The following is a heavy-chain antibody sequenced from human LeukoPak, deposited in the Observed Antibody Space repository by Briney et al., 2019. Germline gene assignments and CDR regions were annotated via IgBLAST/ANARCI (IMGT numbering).Heavy chain of an antibody. J-gene: IGHJ4*02. CDR1: GFTFSSYA. V-gene: IGHV3-23*01. D-gene: IGHD1-26*01. Sequence: GGSLRLSCAASGFTFSSYAMRWVRQAPGKGREWVSAISGSGGSTYYADSVKGRFTISRDNSKNTLYLQMNSLRAEDTAVYYCAKDLGWELRLFDYWGQGTLVTVSS. CDR2: ISGSGGST. CDR3: AKDLGWELRLFDY.